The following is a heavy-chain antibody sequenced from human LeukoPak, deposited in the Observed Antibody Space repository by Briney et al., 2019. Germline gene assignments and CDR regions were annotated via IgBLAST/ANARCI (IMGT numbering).Heavy chain of an antibody. D-gene: IGHD4-23*01. Sequence: PGGSLRLSCAASGFTFSSYAMSWVRQTPGKGLEWVSGIDPRGGGTYYADSVKGRFTISRDNSKNTLCLQMNSLRAEDTAAYYCAKISPLDYGGKPWALDIWGQGTMVTVSS. V-gene: IGHV3-23*01. CDR1: GFTFSSYA. J-gene: IGHJ3*02. CDR3: AKISPLDYGGKPWALDI. CDR2: IDPRGGGT.